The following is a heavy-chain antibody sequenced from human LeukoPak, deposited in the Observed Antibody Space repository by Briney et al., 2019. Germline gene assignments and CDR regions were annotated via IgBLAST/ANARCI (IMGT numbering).Heavy chain of an antibody. J-gene: IGHJ3*02. Sequence: ASVKVSCKASGYTFTSYGISWVRQAPGQGLEWMGWISAYNGNTNYAQKFQGRVTITTDESTSTAYMELSSLRSEDTAVYYCAKVAFWSGYHGEWEAFDIWGQGTMVTVSS. D-gene: IGHD3-3*01. CDR1: GYTFTSYG. CDR3: AKVAFWSGYHGEWEAFDI. V-gene: IGHV1-18*01. CDR2: ISAYNGNT.